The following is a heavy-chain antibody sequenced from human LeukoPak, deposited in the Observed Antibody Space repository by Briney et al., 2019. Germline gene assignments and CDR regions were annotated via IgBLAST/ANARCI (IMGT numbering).Heavy chain of an antibody. J-gene: IGHJ4*02. V-gene: IGHV3-23*01. Sequence: GGSLRLSCAASGFTFSSYAMSWVRQAPGKGLEWVSAISGSGGSTYYADSVKGRFTISRDNSKNTLYLQMNSLRAEDTAVYYCAKDPAGIAIFGAVSHYFDYWGQGTLVTVSS. CDR1: GFTFSSYA. CDR2: ISGSGGST. D-gene: IGHD3-3*01. CDR3: AKDPAGIAIFGAVSHYFDY.